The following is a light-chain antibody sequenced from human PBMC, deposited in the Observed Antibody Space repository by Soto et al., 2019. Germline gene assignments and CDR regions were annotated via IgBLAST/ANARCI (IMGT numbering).Light chain of an antibody. J-gene: IGLJ1*01. V-gene: IGLV2-11*01. Sequence: QSVLAQPRSVSGSPGQSVTISCTGTGRDVGYYNYVSWYQQYLGKAPKLMIYDVSGRPSGVPARCCGSKSGSTASLITAGPQAEDEAYYYCCSYVGIFIVVFGTGTKVTVL. CDR2: DVS. CDR3: CSYVGIFIVV. CDR1: GRDVGYYNY.